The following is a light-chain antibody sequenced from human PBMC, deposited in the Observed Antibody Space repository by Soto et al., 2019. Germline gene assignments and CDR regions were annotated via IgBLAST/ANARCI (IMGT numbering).Light chain of an antibody. V-gene: IGLV1-44*01. Sequence: QSVLTQPPSASGTPGQRVTISCSGSSSNIGSNAVSWYQQLPGTAPKLLIYNDNQRPSGVPDRFSASKSGTSASLAISGLQSEDEADYDCAAWDDSLNARGVFGGGTKLTVL. J-gene: IGLJ3*02. CDR1: SSNIGSNA. CDR3: AAWDDSLNARGV. CDR2: NDN.